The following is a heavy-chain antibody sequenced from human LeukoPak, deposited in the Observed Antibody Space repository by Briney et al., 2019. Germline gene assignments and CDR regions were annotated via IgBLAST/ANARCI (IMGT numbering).Heavy chain of an antibody. CDR1: GFTFSSYG. Sequence: GGTLRLSCAASGFTFSSYGMSWVRQAPGKGLEWVSAISGSGGSTYYADSVEGRFTISRDNSKNTLYLQMNSLRAEDTAVYYCAKAVQWELLRTNYYYYYMDVWGKGTTVTISS. D-gene: IGHD1-26*01. CDR2: ISGSGGST. CDR3: AKAVQWELLRTNYYYYYMDV. J-gene: IGHJ6*03. V-gene: IGHV3-23*01.